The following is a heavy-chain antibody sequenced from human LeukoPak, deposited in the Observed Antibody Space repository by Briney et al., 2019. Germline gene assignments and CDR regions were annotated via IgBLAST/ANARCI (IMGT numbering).Heavy chain of an antibody. CDR1: GLTFSSYS. Sequence: GGSLRLSCAASGLTFSSYSMNWVRQAPGKGLEWVSSISSSSSYIYYADSVKGRFTISRDNAKNSLYLQMNSLRAEDTAVYYCARDFSGYCSGGSCYWGQGTLVTVSS. J-gene: IGHJ4*02. CDR3: ARDFSGYCSGGSCY. V-gene: IGHV3-21*01. D-gene: IGHD2-15*01. CDR2: ISSSSSYI.